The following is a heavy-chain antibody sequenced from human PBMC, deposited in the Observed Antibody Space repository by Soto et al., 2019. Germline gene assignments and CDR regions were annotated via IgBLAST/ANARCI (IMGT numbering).Heavy chain of an antibody. CDR2: IYYSGST. J-gene: IGHJ5*02. V-gene: IGHV4-39*01. Sequence: SETLSLTCTVSGGSFSGSSYYWGWIRQPPGKGLEWIGSIYYSGSTYYNPSLKSRVTISVDTSKNQFSLKLSSVTAADTAVYYCATQEVGGSYVYTFDPWGQGTLVTVSS. CDR1: GGSFSGSSYY. CDR3: ATQEVGGSYVYTFDP. D-gene: IGHD1-26*01.